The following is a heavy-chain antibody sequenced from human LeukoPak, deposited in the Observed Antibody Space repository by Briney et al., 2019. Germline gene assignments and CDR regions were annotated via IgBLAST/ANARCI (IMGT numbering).Heavy chain of an antibody. CDR2: IYYSGST. CDR1: GGSINTYY. Sequence: PSETLSLTCTVSGGSINTYYWSWIRQPPGKGLEWIGYIYYSGSTNYNPSLKSRVTISVDTSKNQFSLKLSSVTAADTAVYYCARRRAPYVDAWGQGTTVTVSS. D-gene: IGHD2-2*01. J-gene: IGHJ6*02. CDR3: ARRRAPYVDA. V-gene: IGHV4-59*08.